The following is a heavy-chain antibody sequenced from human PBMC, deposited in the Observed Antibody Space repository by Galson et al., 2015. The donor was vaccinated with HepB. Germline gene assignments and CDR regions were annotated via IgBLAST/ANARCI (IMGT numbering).Heavy chain of an antibody. CDR1: DSTFSSYT. J-gene: IGHJ3*02. CDR3: ATTKFGSGAYWTFDI. Sequence: SLRLSCAASDSTFSSYTMNRVRQTPGKGLQWISYISTNGATIHYADSVKGRFTIARDNAKNTMWLQMNSPRAEDTAVYYCATTKFGSGAYWTFDIWGQGTLVTVSS. V-gene: IGHV3-48*04. CDR2: ISTNGATI. D-gene: IGHD4/OR15-4a*01.